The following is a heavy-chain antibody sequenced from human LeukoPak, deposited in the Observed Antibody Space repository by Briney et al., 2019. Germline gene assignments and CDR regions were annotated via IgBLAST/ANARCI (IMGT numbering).Heavy chain of an antibody. V-gene: IGHV3-23*01. Sequence: GGSLRLSCAASGFTFSNYAMTWVRQAPGKGLEWVSSISASGDRTYYTESVKGRFTVSRDNSKNTLYLQMNSLRAEDTAVYYCAKSSGWFNRNWFDPWGQGTLVTVSS. J-gene: IGHJ5*02. CDR3: AKSSGWFNRNWFDP. CDR1: GFTFSNYA. D-gene: IGHD6-19*01. CDR2: ISASGDRT.